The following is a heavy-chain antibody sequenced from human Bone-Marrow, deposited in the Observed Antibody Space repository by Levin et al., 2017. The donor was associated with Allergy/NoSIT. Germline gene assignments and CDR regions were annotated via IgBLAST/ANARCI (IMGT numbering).Heavy chain of an antibody. D-gene: IGHD5-18*01. J-gene: IGHJ4*02. V-gene: IGHV4-31*03. CDR1: GGSIRSGGYY. Sequence: KPSETLSLTCTVSGGSIRSGGYYWSWIRQHPGKGLEWIGYIYDSGSTSYNPSLESRVAISVDTSKNQFYLKLTSLTAADTAVYYCARIPDTTSEFDDWGQGTLVTVSS. CDR3: ARIPDTTSEFDD. CDR2: IYDSGST.